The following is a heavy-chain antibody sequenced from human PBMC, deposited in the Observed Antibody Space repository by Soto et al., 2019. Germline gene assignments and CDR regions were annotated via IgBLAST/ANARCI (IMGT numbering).Heavy chain of an antibody. CDR1: GGSISNAAYS. Sequence: SETLSLTCTVSGGSISNAAYSWSWIRQPPGKGLEWIGYIYPSGMPFYNPSLRSRVTISIDRSNDQFSLNLKSVTAADTAIYYCVRERFFYDMTGQEDWGQGTQVTVST. D-gene: IGHD3-22*01. CDR2: IYPSGMP. CDR3: VRERFFYDMTGQED. V-gene: IGHV4-30-2*01. J-gene: IGHJ4*02.